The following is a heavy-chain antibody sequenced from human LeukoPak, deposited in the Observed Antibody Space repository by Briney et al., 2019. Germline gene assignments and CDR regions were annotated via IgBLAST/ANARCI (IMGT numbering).Heavy chain of an antibody. CDR1: GYTFTSYG. J-gene: IGHJ4*02. CDR3: ARLGYSYYDSSCYYYFDY. V-gene: IGHV1-18*01. D-gene: IGHD3-22*01. CDR2: ISAYNGNT. Sequence: ASVKVSCKAPGYTFTSYGISWVRQAPGQGLEWMGWISAYNGNTNYAQKLQGRVTMTTDTSTSTAYMELRSLRSDDTAVYYCARLGYSYYDSSCYYYFDYWGQGTLVTVSS.